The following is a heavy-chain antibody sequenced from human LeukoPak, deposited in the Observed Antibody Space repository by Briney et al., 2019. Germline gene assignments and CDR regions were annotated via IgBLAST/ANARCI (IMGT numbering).Heavy chain of an antibody. V-gene: IGHV4-4*07. J-gene: IGHJ4*02. D-gene: IGHD5-18*01. Sequence: SETLSLTCTVSGGSISSYYWSWIRQAAGKGLEWIGRIYTSGSTNYNPSLKSRVTMSVDTSKNQFSLKLSSVTAADTAVYYCARVRYSYIFYFDYWGQGTLVTVSS. CDR3: ARVRYSYIFYFDY. CDR1: GGSISSYY. CDR2: IYTSGST.